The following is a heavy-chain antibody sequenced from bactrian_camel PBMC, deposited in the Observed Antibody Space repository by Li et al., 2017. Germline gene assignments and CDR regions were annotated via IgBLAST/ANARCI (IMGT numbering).Heavy chain of an antibody. V-gene: IGHV3S5*01. D-gene: IGHD1*01. CDR1: GLAFSNYY. J-gene: IGHJ4*01. Sequence: HVQLVESGGGSVQAGGSLTLSCTFSGLAFSNYYVGWFRQAPGKGLEWVSEIVSDGSRTYYRDSVEGRFTISRDNAKNTMYLQMNSLKSEDTAVYHCAGLCFGQGTQVTVS. CDR2: IVSDGSRT.